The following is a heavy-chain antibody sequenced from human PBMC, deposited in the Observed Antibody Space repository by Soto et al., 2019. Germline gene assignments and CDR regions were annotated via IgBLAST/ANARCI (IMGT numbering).Heavy chain of an antibody. CDR2: INAGNGNT. Sequence: ASVKVSCKASGYTFTSYAMHWVLQAPGERLEWMGWINAGNGNTKYSQKFQGRVTITRDTSASTAYMELSSLRSEDTAVYYCATDSPKYCSSTNCFKWGWFDPWGQGTLVTVSS. CDR1: GYTFTSYA. CDR3: ATDSPKYCSSTNCFKWGWFDP. V-gene: IGHV1-3*01. J-gene: IGHJ5*02. D-gene: IGHD2-2*01.